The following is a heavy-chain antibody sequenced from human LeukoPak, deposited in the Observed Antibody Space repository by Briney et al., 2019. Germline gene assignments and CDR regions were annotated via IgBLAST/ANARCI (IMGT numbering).Heavy chain of an antibody. V-gene: IGHV3-64D*06. J-gene: IGHJ4*02. Sequence: GGSLRLSCAASGFTFDDYAMHWVRQAPGKGLEYVSAISSNGGSTYYADSVKGRFTISRDNSKNTLFLQMSSLRAEGTAVYYCAIAAALSRWGQGTLVTVSS. D-gene: IGHD6-13*01. CDR1: GFTFDDYA. CDR2: ISSNGGST. CDR3: AIAAALSR.